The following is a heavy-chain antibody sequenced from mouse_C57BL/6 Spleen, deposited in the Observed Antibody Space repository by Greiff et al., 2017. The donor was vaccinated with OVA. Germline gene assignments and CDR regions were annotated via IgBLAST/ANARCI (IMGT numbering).Heavy chain of an antibody. CDR2: IYPGSGNT. CDR3: ARERQLRPLAY. D-gene: IGHD3-2*02. J-gene: IGHJ3*01. CDR1: GYTFTDYY. V-gene: IGHV1-76*01. Sequence: VKLQESGAELVRPGASVKLSCKASGYTFTDYYINWVKQRPGQGLEWIARIYPGSGNTYYNEKFKGKATLTAEKSSSTAYMQLSSLTSEDSAVYFCARERQLRPLAYWGQGTLVTVSA.